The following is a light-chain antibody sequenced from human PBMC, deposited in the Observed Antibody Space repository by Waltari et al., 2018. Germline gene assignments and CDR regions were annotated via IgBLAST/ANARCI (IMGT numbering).Light chain of an antibody. CDR3: SSYTDSRTGV. CDR2: DVD. CDR1: SSDIGGYNY. J-gene: IGLJ3*02. Sequence: QSALTQPASVSGSPGQSITIDCAGTSSDIGGYNYVAWSQQHHGRVPKLLIYDVDNRPAGISDLFSGSKSGNTASLTISGLQAEDEAYYFCSSYTDSRTGVCGGGTKLTVL. V-gene: IGLV2-14*03.